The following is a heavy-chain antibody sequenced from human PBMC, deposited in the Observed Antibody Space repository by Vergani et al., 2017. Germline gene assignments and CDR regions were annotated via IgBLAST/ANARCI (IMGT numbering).Heavy chain of an antibody. CDR2: ISTRSSYT. J-gene: IGHJ3*02. CDR3: ATSGTIHIVVAASDNEAFDM. D-gene: IGHD2-15*01. Sequence: EVQLVESGGGLVKPGGSLTLSCAASGFMFNNSNLNWVRQVPGKGLEWVSTISTRSSYTHYADSVRGRFTISRDDAQNSLYLQMNSLRAEDAAVYYCATSGTIHIVVAASDNEAFDMWGQGTVVTVSS. V-gene: IGHV3-21*01. CDR1: GFMFNNSN.